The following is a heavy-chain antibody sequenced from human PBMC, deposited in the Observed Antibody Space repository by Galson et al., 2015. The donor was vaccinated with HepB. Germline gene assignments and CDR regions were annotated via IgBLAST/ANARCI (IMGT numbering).Heavy chain of an antibody. V-gene: IGHV3-74*03. CDR1: GFAFEHLW. CDR2: ITSDGSDT. Sequence: SLRLSCAASGFAFEHLWMHWVRQVRGKGLVWVSRITSDGSDTKYADFVEGRFTVSRDNAKNTLFLQMNSLRPEDTAIYYSVRDVPTAFLDYWGQGTQVTVSS. CDR3: VRDVPTAFLDY. D-gene: IGHD4-11*01. J-gene: IGHJ4*02.